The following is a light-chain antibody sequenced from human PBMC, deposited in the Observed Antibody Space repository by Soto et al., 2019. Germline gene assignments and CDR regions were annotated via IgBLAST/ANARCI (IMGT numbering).Light chain of an antibody. CDR2: GAS. J-gene: IGKJ3*01. Sequence: EIVMTQSPATLSVSPGERATLSCRASQSVSSNLAWYQQKPGQAPRLLIYGASTRATGIPARFSGSGSGTEFTLTISSLQSEDFAVYYWQQYNNWPRTFGPGTKVYIK. CDR3: QQYNNWPRT. V-gene: IGKV3-15*01. CDR1: QSVSSN.